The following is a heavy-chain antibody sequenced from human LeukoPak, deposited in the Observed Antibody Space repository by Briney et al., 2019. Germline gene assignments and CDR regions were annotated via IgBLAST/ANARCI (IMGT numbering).Heavy chain of an antibody. CDR1: GGSMNNYY. CDR3: AREDTAPYFDY. D-gene: IGHD5-18*01. V-gene: IGHV4-59*01. J-gene: IGHJ4*02. Sequence: PSETLSLTCAVSGGSMNNYYWSWIRQPPGEGLEWIGYIYYSGSTNYNPSLKSRVTISVDTSKNQFSLKLSSVTAADTAVYYCAREDTAPYFDYWGQGTLVTVSS. CDR2: IYYSGST.